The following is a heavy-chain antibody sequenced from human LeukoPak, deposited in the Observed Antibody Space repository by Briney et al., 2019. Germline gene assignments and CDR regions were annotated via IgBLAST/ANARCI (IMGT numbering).Heavy chain of an antibody. J-gene: IGHJ4*02. CDR3: ARGWITVGAYYDY. CDR1: GFTFSSYW. V-gene: IGHV3-74*01. Sequence: GGSLRLSCAASGFTFSSYWMHWVRQAPGKGLVWVSRIQSDGSSTSYADSVKGRFTMSRDNAKNTLFLQMNSLRDEDTAVYYCARGWITVGAYYDYWGQGTLVTVSS. D-gene: IGHD2-2*03. CDR2: IQSDGSST.